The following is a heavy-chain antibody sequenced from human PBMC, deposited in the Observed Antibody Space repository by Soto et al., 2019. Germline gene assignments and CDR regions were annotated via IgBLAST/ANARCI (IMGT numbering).Heavy chain of an antibody. CDR2: ISGSGGST. CDR3: AKEANLGCGGDCYAGGAFDI. D-gene: IGHD2-21*02. Sequence: GGSLRLSCAASVFTFSSYAMSWVRQAPGKGLEWVSAISGSGGSTYYADSVKGRFTISRDNSKNTLYLQMNSLRAEDTAVYYCAKEANLGCGGDCYAGGAFDIWGQGTMVTVSS. J-gene: IGHJ3*02. CDR1: VFTFSSYA. V-gene: IGHV3-23*01.